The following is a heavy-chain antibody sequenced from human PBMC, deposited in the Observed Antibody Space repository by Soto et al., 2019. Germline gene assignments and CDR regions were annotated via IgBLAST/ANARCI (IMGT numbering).Heavy chain of an antibody. D-gene: IGHD6-13*01. CDR2: INSDGSST. V-gene: IGHV3-74*01. Sequence: VGSLRLSCAASGLTFSSYWMHWVRQAPGKGLVWVSRINSDGSSTSYADSVKGRFTISRDNAKNTLYLQMNSLRAEDTAVYYCARDEAAALSPFLDYWGQGTLVTVSS. J-gene: IGHJ4*02. CDR1: GLTFSSYW. CDR3: ARDEAAALSPFLDY.